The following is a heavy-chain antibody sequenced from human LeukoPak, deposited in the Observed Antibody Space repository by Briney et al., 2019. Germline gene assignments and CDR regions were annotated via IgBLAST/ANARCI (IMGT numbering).Heavy chain of an antibody. CDR1: AYTFTGFY. D-gene: IGHD6-19*01. J-gene: IGHJ4*02. CDR2: INPNTGDT. CDR3: ARDRAGSVWHFDY. V-gene: IGHV1-2*02. Sequence: GASVKVSCKASAYTFTGFYIHWVRQAPGQGLEWMGWINPNTGDTNYAQKFQGRDTMTGDTSITTVYMELSTLRSNDTAVYYCARDRAGSVWHFDYWGQGTLVTVSS.